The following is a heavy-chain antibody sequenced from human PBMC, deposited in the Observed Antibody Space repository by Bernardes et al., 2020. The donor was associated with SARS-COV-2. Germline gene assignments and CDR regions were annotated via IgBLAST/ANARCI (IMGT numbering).Heavy chain of an antibody. D-gene: IGHD6-19*01. CDR3: ASDGIAVAGRDYYYGMDV. CDR2: ISSTRTYK. V-gene: IGHV3-21*01. J-gene: IGHJ6*02. CDR1: GFTFSVYR. Sequence: GGSLRLSCVASGFTFSVYRMNWVRQAPGKGLEWVSSISSTSISSTRTYKYYADSVTGRFTISRDNAKNSLYLQMNSLRAEDTAVYYCASDGIAVAGRDYYYGMDVWGQGTTVTVSS.